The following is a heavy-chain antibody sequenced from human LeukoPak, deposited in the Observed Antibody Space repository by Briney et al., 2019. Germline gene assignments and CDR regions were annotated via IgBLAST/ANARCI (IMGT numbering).Heavy chain of an antibody. V-gene: IGHV3-23*01. CDR1: GFTFSTYA. Sequence: GGSVRLSRPASGFTFSTYAMRWVRQAPGKGLDGVSGISGSGGSTYYADSVKGRFTISRDNSQNTLYLQMNSLRGDDTAVYYCAKIPLGSYWVDCDYWGQG. CDR3: AKIPLGSYWVDCDY. J-gene: IGHJ4*02. CDR2: ISGSGGST. D-gene: IGHD3-10*01.